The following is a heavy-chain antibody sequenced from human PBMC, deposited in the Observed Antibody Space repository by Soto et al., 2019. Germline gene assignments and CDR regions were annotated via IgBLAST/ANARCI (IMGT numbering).Heavy chain of an antibody. J-gene: IGHJ4*02. CDR2: ISYDGSNK. CDR3: ASDSSGYEALAY. V-gene: IGHV3-30*03. D-gene: IGHD3-22*01. CDR1: GFTFSSYG. Sequence: PGGPLRLSCAASGFTFSSYGMHWVRQAPGKGLEWVAVISYDGSNKYYADSVKGRFTISRDNSKNTLYLQMNSLRAEDTAVYYCASDSSGYEALAYWGQGTLVTVSS.